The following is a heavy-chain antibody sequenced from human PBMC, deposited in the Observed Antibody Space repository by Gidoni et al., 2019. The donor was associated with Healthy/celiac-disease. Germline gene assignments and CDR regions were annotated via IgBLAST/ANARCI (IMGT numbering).Heavy chain of an antibody. CDR1: GGSISSYY. CDR3: ARVGGYYDSSGYYYGPGYFQH. J-gene: IGHJ1*01. Sequence: QVQLQESGPGLVKPSEPLSLTCTVSGGSISSYYSSWIRQPPGKGLEWIGYIYYSGSTKYNPSLKSRVTISVDTSKNQFSLRLSSVTAADTAVYYCARVGGYYDSSGYYYGPGYFQHWGQGTLVTVSS. CDR2: IYYSGST. D-gene: IGHD3-22*01. V-gene: IGHV4-59*01.